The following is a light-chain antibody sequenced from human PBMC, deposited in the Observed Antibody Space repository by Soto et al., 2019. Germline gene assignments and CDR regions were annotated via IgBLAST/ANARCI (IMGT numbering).Light chain of an antibody. Sequence: QSALTQPASLSGSPGQSITISCTGTSSDVGGYNYVSWYQQHPGKAPKLMIYDVSNRPSGVSDRFSGSKSGNTASLTISGLQAEDEADYYGSSYTSSSTHVVFGGGTKLTVL. CDR1: SSDVGGYNY. J-gene: IGLJ2*01. V-gene: IGLV2-14*01. CDR2: DVS. CDR3: SSYTSSSTHVV.